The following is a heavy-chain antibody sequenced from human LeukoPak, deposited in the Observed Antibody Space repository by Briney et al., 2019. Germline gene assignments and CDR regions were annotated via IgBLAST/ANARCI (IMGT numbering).Heavy chain of an antibody. CDR3: ARAGWELPNWFDP. D-gene: IGHD1-26*01. Sequence: ASVKVSCKASGYTFTSYGISWVRQAPGQGLERMGWISAYNGSTNYAQKLQGRVTMTTDTSTSTAYMELRNLRSDDTAVYYCARAGWELPNWFDPWGQGTLVTVSS. CDR2: ISAYNGST. V-gene: IGHV1-18*01. J-gene: IGHJ5*02. CDR1: GYTFTSYG.